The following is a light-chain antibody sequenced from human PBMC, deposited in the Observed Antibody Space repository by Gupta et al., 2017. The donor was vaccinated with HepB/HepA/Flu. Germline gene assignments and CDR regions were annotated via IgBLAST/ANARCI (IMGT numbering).Light chain of an antibody. Sequence: DYVITQSPLSLPVPPGEPASISCRSSQSLLHSNGYNYLDWYLQKPGQSPQLLIYLGSNRASGVPDRFSGSGSGTDFTLKISRVEAEDVGVYYCMQALQTPSFGGGTKVEIK. CDR3: MQALQTPS. V-gene: IGKV2-28*01. CDR2: LGS. J-gene: IGKJ4*01. CDR1: QSLLHSNGYNY.